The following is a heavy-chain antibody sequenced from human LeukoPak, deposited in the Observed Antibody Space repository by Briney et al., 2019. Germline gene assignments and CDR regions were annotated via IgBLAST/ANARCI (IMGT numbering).Heavy chain of an antibody. D-gene: IGHD2-2*02. Sequence: SGGSLRLSCAASGFTFSSYAMSWVRQAPGKGLEWVSAISGSGGSTYYADSVKGRFTISRDNSKNTLYLQMNSLRAEDTAVYYCALGGVVPAAIGAFDIWGQGTMVTVSS. V-gene: IGHV3-23*01. CDR2: ISGSGGST. CDR3: ALGGVVPAAIGAFDI. CDR1: GFTFSSYA. J-gene: IGHJ3*02.